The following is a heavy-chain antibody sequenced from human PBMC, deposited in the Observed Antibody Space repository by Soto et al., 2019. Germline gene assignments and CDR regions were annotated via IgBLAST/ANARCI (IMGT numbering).Heavy chain of an antibody. CDR1: GFGFSTHA. CDR2: ITNTGITT. D-gene: IGHD4-17*01. V-gene: IGHV3-23*01. J-gene: IGHJ4*02. Sequence: GGSLTLSCAASGFGFSTHALSWVRQAPGKGLEWLSSITNTGITTHYADSVKGRFTISRENSRNTLHLQMNNLRVDDTAVYYCATGFDYGDTKHIDHWGQGTLVTVSS. CDR3: ATGFDYGDTKHIDH.